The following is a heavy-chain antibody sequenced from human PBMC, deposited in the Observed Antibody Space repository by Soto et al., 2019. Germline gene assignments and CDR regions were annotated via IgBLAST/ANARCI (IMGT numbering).Heavy chain of an antibody. Sequence: SETLSLTCTVSGGSLRSGDYYWSWIRQPPGKGLEWIGYIYYSGSTYYNPSLKSRVTISVDTSKNQFSLKLSSVPAAETAVYYCASVGGYYDWGQGTLVTAPQ. J-gene: IGHJ4*02. D-gene: IGHD3-22*01. CDR1: GGSLRSGDYY. CDR2: IYYSGST. CDR3: ASVGGYYD. V-gene: IGHV4-30-4*01.